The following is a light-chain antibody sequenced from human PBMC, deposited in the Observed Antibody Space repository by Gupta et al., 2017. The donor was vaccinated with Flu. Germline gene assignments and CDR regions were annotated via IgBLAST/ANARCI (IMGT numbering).Light chain of an antibody. J-gene: IGLJ3*02. V-gene: IGLV2-14*03. CDR2: DVT. CDR3: TSYATNNTWV. CDR1: SSDIGAYIY. Sequence: SITISCTGSSSDIGAYIYVSWYPQHTGQPPQLIIYDVTNRPSGVSTRFSAAKSGNTASLTISGLQSEDEADYYCTSYATNNTWVFGGGTKLTVL.